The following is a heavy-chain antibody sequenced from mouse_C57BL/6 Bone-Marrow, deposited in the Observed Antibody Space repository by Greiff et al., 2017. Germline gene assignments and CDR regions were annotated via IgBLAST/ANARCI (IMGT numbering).Heavy chain of an antibody. J-gene: IGHJ3*01. D-gene: IGHD2-12*01. V-gene: IGHV1-26*01. Sequence: EVQLQQSGPELVKPGASVKISCKASGYTFTDYYMNWVKQSHGKSLEWIGDINPNNGGTSYNQKFKGKATLTVDKSSSTAYMGLRSLTSEDSAVYYCARGRYESFAYWGQGTLVTVSA. CDR1: GYTFTDYY. CDR2: INPNNGGT. CDR3: ARGRYESFAY.